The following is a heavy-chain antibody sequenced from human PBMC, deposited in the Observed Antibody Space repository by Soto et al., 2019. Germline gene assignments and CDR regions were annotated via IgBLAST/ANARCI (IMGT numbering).Heavy chain of an antibody. V-gene: IGHV4-30-4*01. Sequence: SETLSLTCTVSGGSINTGDYYWSWIRQPPGKGLEWIGYIYYSGRTYYNPSLKSRVTISVDTSKNQFSLKLSSVTAADTAVYYCARGTGPWGSGSEDYYYYGMDVWGQGTTVTVSS. J-gene: IGHJ6*02. CDR3: ARGTGPWGSGSEDYYYYGMDV. CDR1: GGSINTGDYY. D-gene: IGHD3-10*01. CDR2: IYYSGRT.